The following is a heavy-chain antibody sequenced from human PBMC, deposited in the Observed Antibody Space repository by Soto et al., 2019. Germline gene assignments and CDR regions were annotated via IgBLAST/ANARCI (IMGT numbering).Heavy chain of an antibody. CDR1: GFSLSTSGVG. J-gene: IGHJ4*02. CDR3: AHRRSGYSGYAYFDY. V-gene: IGHV2-5*02. Sequence: QITLKESGPTLVKPTQTLTLTCTFSGFSLSTSGVGVGWIRQPPGKALEWLALIYWDDDKRYSPSMKSRLTIIKDTSKNQVVLTMTNMDPVDTATYYCAHRRSGYSGYAYFDYLGQGTLVTVSS. D-gene: IGHD5-12*01. CDR2: IYWDDDK.